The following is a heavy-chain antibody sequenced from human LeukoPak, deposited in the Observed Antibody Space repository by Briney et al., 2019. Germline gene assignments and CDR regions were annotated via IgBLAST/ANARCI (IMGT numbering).Heavy chain of an antibody. Sequence: SETLSLTCTVSNGSINSYYWSWARQPPGKGLEWIGYVHDSGRTKYNPSLKSRVTISVDTSKNHFSLRVTSVTAADTAVYYCARVTSSFNYAYYYYMDVWGKGTTVSISS. D-gene: IGHD2-2*01. CDR2: VHDSGRT. CDR1: NGSINSYY. J-gene: IGHJ6*03. V-gene: IGHV4-59*01. CDR3: ARVTSSFNYAYYYYMDV.